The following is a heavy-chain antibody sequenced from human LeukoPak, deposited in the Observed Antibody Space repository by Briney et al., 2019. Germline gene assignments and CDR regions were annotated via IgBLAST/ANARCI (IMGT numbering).Heavy chain of an antibody. CDR1: GGSISSYY. J-gene: IGHJ4*02. Sequence: PSETLSLTCTVSGGSISSYYWSWIRHPTGTGLQGIGRIYTSGSANYNPSLKSRVTMSVDTSKTQFSLKLSSLTAADTAVYYCSRATSSWRPFDYWGQGTLVTVSS. D-gene: IGHD6-13*01. CDR2: IYTSGSA. V-gene: IGHV4-4*07. CDR3: SRATSSWRPFDY.